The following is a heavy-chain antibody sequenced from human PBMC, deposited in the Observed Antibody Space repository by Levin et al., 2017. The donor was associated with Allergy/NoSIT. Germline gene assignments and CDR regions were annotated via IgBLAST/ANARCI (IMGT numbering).Heavy chain of an antibody. CDR2: INHSGST. CDR1: GGSFSGYY. CDR3: ARGPRRSSWYGAAFDI. V-gene: IGHV4-34*01. D-gene: IGHD6-13*01. J-gene: IGHJ3*02. Sequence: SETLSLTCAVYGGSFSGYYWSWIRQPPGKGLEWIGEINHSGSTNYNPSLKSRVTISVDTSKNQFSLKLSSVTAADTAVYYCARGPRRSSWYGAAFDIWGQGTMVTVSS.